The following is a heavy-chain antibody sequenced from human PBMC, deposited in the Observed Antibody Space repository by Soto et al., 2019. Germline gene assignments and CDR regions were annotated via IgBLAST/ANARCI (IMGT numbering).Heavy chain of an antibody. CDR1: GGTFSSYA. CDR2: IIPIFGTA. D-gene: IGHD3-3*01. CDR3: ARDGYYDFWSGPPWVRFDP. Sequence: AVKVSCKASGGTFSSYAISWVRQAPGQGXEWMGGIIPIFGTANYAQKFQGRVTITADESTSTAYMELSSLRSEDTAVYYCARDGYYDFWSGPPWVRFDPWGQGTLVTVSS. J-gene: IGHJ5*02. V-gene: IGHV1-69*13.